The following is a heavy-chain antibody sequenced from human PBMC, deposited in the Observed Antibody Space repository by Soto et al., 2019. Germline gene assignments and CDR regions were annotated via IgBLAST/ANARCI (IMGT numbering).Heavy chain of an antibody. V-gene: IGHV4-30-2*01. CDR1: GGSISSGGYS. Sequence: SATLSLTCAVSGGSISSGGYSWSWIRQPPGKGLEWIGYIYHSGSTYYNPSLKSRVTISVDRSKNQFSLKLSSVTAAFTAVYYCARTPSPWGQGTLVTVSS. J-gene: IGHJ5*02. CDR2: IYHSGST. CDR3: ARTPSP.